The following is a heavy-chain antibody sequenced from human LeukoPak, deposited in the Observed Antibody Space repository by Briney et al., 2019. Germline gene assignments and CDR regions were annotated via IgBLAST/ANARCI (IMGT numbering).Heavy chain of an antibody. D-gene: IGHD2-15*01. CDR2: ISGSGGST. Sequence: PGGSLRLSCAASGFTFSSYAMSWVRQAQGKGLEWVSAISGSGGSTYYADSVKGRFTISRDNSKNTLYLQMNSLRAEDTAVYYCAKDHCSGGSCYPYDAFDIWGQGTMVTVSS. CDR3: AKDHCSGGSCYPYDAFDI. CDR1: GFTFSSYA. V-gene: IGHV3-23*01. J-gene: IGHJ3*02.